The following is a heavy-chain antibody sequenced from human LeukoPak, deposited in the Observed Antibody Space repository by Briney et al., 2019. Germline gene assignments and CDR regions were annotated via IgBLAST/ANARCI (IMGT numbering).Heavy chain of an antibody. CDR1: GGSISSYY. CDR2: IYYSGST. CDR3: ARVRRRDTAMGSQYYFDY. Sequence: SETLSLTCTVSGGSISSYYWTWLRQPPGKGLEWIGYIYYSGSTNYNPSLKSRVTISVDTSKNQFSLKLSSVTAADTAVYYCARVRRRDTAMGSQYYFDYWGQGTLVTVSS. D-gene: IGHD5-18*01. J-gene: IGHJ4*02. V-gene: IGHV4-59*01.